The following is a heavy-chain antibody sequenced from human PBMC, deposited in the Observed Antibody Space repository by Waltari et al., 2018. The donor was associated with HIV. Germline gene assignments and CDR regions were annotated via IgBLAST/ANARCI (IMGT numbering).Heavy chain of an antibody. CDR2: IYTSGST. D-gene: IGHD5-18*01. Sequence: VQLQESGPGLVKPSQTLSLTCTVSGGSISSGSYYWSWIRQPAGKGLEWIGRIYTSGSTNYNPSLKRRVTISVDTAKNQCALKLGSGTAAYTAVYYCARRGIQQCFYAFDIWGQGTMVTVSS. J-gene: IGHJ3*02. V-gene: IGHV4-61*02. CDR1: GGSISSGSYY. CDR3: ARRGIQQCFYAFDI.